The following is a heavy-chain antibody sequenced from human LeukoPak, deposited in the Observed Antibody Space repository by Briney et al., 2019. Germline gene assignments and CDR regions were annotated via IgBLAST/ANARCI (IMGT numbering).Heavy chain of an antibody. CDR1: GFTFSSYS. CDR3: ATKSIDFWSGRRRAGPTSTPPYVGYP. V-gene: IGHV3-21*01. D-gene: IGHD3-3*01. CDR2: ISSSSSYI. J-gene: IGHJ4*02. Sequence: TGGSLRLSCAASGFTFSSYSMNWVRQAPGKGLEWVSSISSSSSYIYYADSVKGRFTISRDNAKNSLYLQMNSLRAEDTAVYYCATKSIDFWSGRRRAGPTSTPPYVGYPWGQGTLVTVSS.